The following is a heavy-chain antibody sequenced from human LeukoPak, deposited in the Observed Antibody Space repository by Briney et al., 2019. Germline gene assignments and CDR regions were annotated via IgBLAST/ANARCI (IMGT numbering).Heavy chain of an antibody. CDR2: IYKGGDT. CDR3: AKDWTGTGIYYFDY. D-gene: IGHD1/OR15-1a*01. J-gene: IGHJ4*02. Sequence: GGSLRLSCAAPGITVSSTYMSWVRQAPGKGLEWVSNIYKGGDTYYADAVRGRFTISRDNSKNTVYLQMNSLRAEDTAVYYCAKDWTGTGIYYFDYWGQGTLVTVSS. CDR1: GITVSSTY. V-gene: IGHV3-66*01.